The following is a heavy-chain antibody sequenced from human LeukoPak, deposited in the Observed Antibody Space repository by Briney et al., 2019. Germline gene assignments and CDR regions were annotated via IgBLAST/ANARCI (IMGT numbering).Heavy chain of an antibody. V-gene: IGHV3-23*01. Sequence: TGGSLRLSCAASGFTFSSQAMNWVRQAPGKGLEWNSSISASGDTTYYVDSVKGRFTISRDNSRSTLSLQMNSLRAEDTAVYYCASNWNLDSWGQGTLVTVSS. CDR2: ISASGDTT. CDR1: GFTFSSQA. CDR3: ASNWNLDS. J-gene: IGHJ4*02. D-gene: IGHD1-20*01.